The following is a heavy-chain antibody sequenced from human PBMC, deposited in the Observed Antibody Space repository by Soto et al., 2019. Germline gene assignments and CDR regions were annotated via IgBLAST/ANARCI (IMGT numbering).Heavy chain of an antibody. CDR3: ARRGPHYDFWSGPNWFDP. J-gene: IGHJ5*02. D-gene: IGHD3-3*01. V-gene: IGHV1-69*13. CDR1: GGTFSSYA. Sequence: AASVKVSCKASGGTFSSYAISWVRQAPGQGLEWMGGIIPIFGTANYAQKFQGRVTITADESTSTAYMELSSLRSEDTAVYYCARRGPHYDFWSGPNWFDPWGQGTLVTVSS. CDR2: IIPIFGTA.